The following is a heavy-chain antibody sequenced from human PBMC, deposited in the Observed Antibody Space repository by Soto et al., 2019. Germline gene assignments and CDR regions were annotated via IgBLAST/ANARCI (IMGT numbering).Heavy chain of an antibody. D-gene: IGHD6-13*01. J-gene: IGHJ5*02. V-gene: IGHV1-69*01. Sequence: QVQLVQSGAEVKKPGSSVKVSCKASGGTFSSYAISWVRQAPGQGLEWMGGIIPIFGTANYAQKFQGRVTITAYESTSTAYMELGSLRSEDTAVYYCARVLGQQLVLSWFDPWGQGTLVTVSS. CDR2: IIPIFGTA. CDR1: GGTFSSYA. CDR3: ARVLGQQLVLSWFDP.